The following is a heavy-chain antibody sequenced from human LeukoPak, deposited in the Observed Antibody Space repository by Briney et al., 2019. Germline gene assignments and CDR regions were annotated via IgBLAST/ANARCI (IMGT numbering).Heavy chain of an antibody. D-gene: IGHD3-22*01. CDR1: GGSISSYY. J-gene: IGHJ4*02. CDR2: IYYSGST. V-gene: IGHV4-59*12. CDR3: ARGASILYYYDSSGSSYYFDY. Sequence: NTSETLSLTCTVSGGSISSYYWSWIRQPPGKGLEWIGYIYYSGSTNYNPSLKSRVTMSVDTSKNQFSLKLSSVTAADTAVYYCARGASILYYYDSSGSSYYFDYWGQGTLVTVSS.